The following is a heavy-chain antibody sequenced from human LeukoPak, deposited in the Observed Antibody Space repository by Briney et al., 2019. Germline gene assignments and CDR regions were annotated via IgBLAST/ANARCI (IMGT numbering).Heavy chain of an antibody. CDR3: AKNYGSGSYPYYYGMDV. J-gene: IGHJ6*02. V-gene: IGHV3-30*18. Sequence: GGSLRLSCAASGFTFSSYSMNWVRQAPGKGLERVAVISYDGSNKYYADSVKGRFTISRDNSKNTLYLQMNSLRAEDTAVYYCAKNYGSGSYPYYYGMDVWGQGTTVTVSS. D-gene: IGHD3-10*01. CDR1: GFTFSSYS. CDR2: ISYDGSNK.